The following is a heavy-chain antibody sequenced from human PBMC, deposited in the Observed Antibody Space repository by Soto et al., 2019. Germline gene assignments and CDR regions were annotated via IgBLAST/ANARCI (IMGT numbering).Heavy chain of an antibody. J-gene: IGHJ6*02. CDR2: IYTSGST. Sequence: PSGTLSLTCTVSGVSISSYYWSWIRQPAGKGLEWIGRIYTSGSTNYNPSLKSRVTMSVDTSKNQFSLKLSSVTAADTAVYYCARDSVVDTAMETHYYYYGMDVWGQGTTVTV. D-gene: IGHD5-18*01. CDR3: ARDSVVDTAMETHYYYYGMDV. CDR1: GVSISSYY. V-gene: IGHV4-4*07.